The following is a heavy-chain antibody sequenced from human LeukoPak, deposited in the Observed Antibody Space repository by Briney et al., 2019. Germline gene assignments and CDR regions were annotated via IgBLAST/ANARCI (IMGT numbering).Heavy chain of an antibody. CDR1: GYTFTSYA. V-gene: IGHV1-3*01. Sequence: ASVKVSCKASGYTFTSYAMHWVRQAPGQRLEWMGWINAGNGNTKYSQKFQGRVTITRDTSASTAYMELSSLRSEVTAVYYCATQDIVVVPAAPFNYYYYGMDVWGKGTTVTVSS. CDR3: ATQDIVVVPAAPFNYYYYGMDV. CDR2: INAGNGNT. D-gene: IGHD2-2*01. J-gene: IGHJ6*04.